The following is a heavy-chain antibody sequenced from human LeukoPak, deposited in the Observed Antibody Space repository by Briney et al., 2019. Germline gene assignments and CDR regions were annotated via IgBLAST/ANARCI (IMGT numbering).Heavy chain of an antibody. J-gene: IGHJ4*02. Sequence: GASVKVSCKASGYSFTDYYIHWVRQAPGQGLEWMGWINPNSGDTSYAQNFHGRVTMTRDWSINTAYLEVSSVKSDDMVVFYCARGEQWLIRYWGQGTLVTVSS. CDR3: ARGEQWLIRY. CDR2: INPNSGDT. D-gene: IGHD6-19*01. CDR1: GYSFTDYY. V-gene: IGHV1-2*02.